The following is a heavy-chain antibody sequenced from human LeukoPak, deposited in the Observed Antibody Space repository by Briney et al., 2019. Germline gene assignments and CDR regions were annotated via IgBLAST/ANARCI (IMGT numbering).Heavy chain of an antibody. CDR3: AKVSVGDCARSSCYDGYYHYFYMDL. CDR2: ISHDGVAT. D-gene: IGHD2-2*01. Sequence: GWSLRLSCVASGFTFRESYMTWIRQAPGKGLDWVSHISHDGVATFYRESVRGRFNICRDNANNSLYLQMDSLRVQDTDVYYCAKVSVGDCARSSCYDGYYHYFYMDLRGKGTTVNVSS. V-gene: IGHV3-11*04. CDR1: GFTFRESY. J-gene: IGHJ6*03.